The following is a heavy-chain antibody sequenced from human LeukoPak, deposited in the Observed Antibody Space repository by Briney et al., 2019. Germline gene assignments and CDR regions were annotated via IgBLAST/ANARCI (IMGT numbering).Heavy chain of an antibody. D-gene: IGHD2-2*02. CDR1: GGSISSGSYY. Sequence: SETLSLTCTVSGGSISSGSYYWSWIRQPAGKGLEWIGRIYTSGSTNYNPSLKSRVTISVDTSKNQFSLKLSSVTAADAAVYYCARDLGYCSSTSCYKLEPLGYWGQGTLVTVSS. CDR2: IYTSGST. V-gene: IGHV4-61*02. J-gene: IGHJ4*02. CDR3: ARDLGYCSSTSCYKLEPLGY.